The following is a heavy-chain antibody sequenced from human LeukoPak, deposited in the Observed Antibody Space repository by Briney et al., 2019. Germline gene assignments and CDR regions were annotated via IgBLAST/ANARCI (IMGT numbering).Heavy chain of an antibody. Sequence: ASVKVSCKASGYTFTSYAMNWVRQAPGQGLEWMGWINTNTVNPTYAQGFTGRFVFSLETSVSTAYLQVSSLKAEDTAVFYCARDGSGWYLLTDYWGQGTLVTVSS. J-gene: IGHJ4*02. V-gene: IGHV7-4-1*02. CDR1: GYTFTSYA. CDR2: INTNTVNP. CDR3: ARDGSGWYLLTDY. D-gene: IGHD6-19*01.